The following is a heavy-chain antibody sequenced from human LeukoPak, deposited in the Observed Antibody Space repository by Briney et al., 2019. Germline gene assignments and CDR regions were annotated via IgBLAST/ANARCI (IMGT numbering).Heavy chain of an antibody. CDR1: GFTVSNNF. J-gene: IGHJ4*02. D-gene: IGHD2-2*01. CDR2: IYSGGST. CDR3: AREGTSGPSLFDY. Sequence: QPGGSLRLSCAASGFTVSNNFMSWVRQAPGKGLEWVSVIYSGGSTNYADSVKGRFTISRDISKNMLYLQMNSLRAEDTAVYYCAREGTSGPSLFDYWGQGTLVTVSS. V-gene: IGHV3-66*01.